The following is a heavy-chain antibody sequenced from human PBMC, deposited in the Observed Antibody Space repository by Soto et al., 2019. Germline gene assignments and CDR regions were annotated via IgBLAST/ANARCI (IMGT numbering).Heavy chain of an antibody. V-gene: IGHV4-4*02. Sequence: PSETLSLTCVVSGGSISSTNWWTWVRQPPGKRLEWIGEIYHNGSPTYSPSLRGRATISVDKSNNQLSLRLRSVTAADTAFFSCAPRPPRIGVPLLPIPPGGKGILVPVSS. CDR3: APRPPRIGVPLLPIPP. J-gene: IGHJ5*02. CDR2: IYHNGSP. CDR1: GGSISSTNW. D-gene: IGHD2-21*01.